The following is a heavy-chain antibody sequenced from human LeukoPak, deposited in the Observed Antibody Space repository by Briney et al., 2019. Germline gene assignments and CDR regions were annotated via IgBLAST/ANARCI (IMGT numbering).Heavy chain of an antibody. D-gene: IGHD2-8*02. J-gene: IGHJ3*02. CDR1: GFAFEDYT. CDR3: AKEIYCTATTCQGNDAFHI. CDR2: IRYDGSTT. V-gene: IGHV3-30*02. Sequence: GGSLRLSCTTSGFAFEDYTMSWFRQAPGKGLEWVTFIRYDGSTTYYAESVKGRFTISRDNSKNTLYLQMSSLKAEDTAVYYCAKEIYCTATTCQGNDAFHIWGQGTVVTVSS.